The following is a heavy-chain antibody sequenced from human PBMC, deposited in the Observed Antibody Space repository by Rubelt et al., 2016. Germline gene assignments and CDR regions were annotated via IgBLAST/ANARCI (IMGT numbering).Heavy chain of an antibody. V-gene: IGHV4-59*01. CDR1: AGSISTFY. Sequence: QVQLQESGPGLVKASETLSLTCTISAGSISTFYWSWIRQPPGKGLEWIGYIYYSGSTNSNPPLTSRLTISVNTSRNQFSLNLSSVTAADTAVYYCARGWGSGSSPYYYGLDVWGQGTTVTVSS. J-gene: IGHJ6*02. D-gene: IGHD3-10*01. CDR3: ARGWGSGSSPYYYGLDV. CDR2: IYYSGST.